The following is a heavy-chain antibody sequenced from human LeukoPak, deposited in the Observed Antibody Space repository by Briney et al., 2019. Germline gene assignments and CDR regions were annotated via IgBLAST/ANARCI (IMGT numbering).Heavy chain of an antibody. CDR1: GFTFDDYA. CDR2: ISWNSGSI. CDR3: AKDIAARGVLDY. V-gene: IGHV3-9*01. Sequence: GGSLRLSCAASGFTFDDYAMHWVRQAPGKGLEWVSGISWNSGSIGYADSVKGRFTISRDNAKNSLYLQMNSLRAEDTALYYCAKDIAARGVLDYWGLGTLVTVSS. D-gene: IGHD2-8*02. J-gene: IGHJ4*02.